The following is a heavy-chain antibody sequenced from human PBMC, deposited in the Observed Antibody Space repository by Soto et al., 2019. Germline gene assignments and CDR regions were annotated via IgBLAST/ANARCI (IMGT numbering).Heavy chain of an antibody. CDR2: ISGSGVSK. CDR3: AKDRSPGATTWNVY. V-gene: IGHV3-23*01. CDR1: GFIFSSSA. J-gene: IGHJ4*02. D-gene: IGHD1-26*01. Sequence: PGGSLRLSCVVSGFIFSSSAMNWVRQAPGKGLEWVSTISGSGVSKYYADSVKGRFTISRDNSNNTVSLQMNSLRAEDAAVYYCAKDRSPGATTWNVYWGQGTLVTV.